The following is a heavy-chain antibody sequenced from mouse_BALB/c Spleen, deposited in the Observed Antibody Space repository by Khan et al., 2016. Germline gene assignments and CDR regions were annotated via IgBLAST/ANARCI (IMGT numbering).Heavy chain of an antibody. CDR2: INPSTGDT. Sequence: QVRLQQSGAELAKPGASVKMSCKASGYTFTSYWMHWVKQRPGQGLEWIGYINPSTGDTEYNQKFKDKATLTADKSSSTAYMQLSSLTSEDSAVYYCARWSYCGNYVFAYWGQGTLVTVSA. V-gene: IGHV1-7*01. J-gene: IGHJ3*01. D-gene: IGHD2-10*01. CDR3: ARWSYCGNYVFAY. CDR1: GYTFTSYW.